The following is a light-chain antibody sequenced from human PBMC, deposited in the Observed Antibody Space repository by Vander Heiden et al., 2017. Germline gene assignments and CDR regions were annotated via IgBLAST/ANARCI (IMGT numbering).Light chain of an antibody. CDR1: QFISNY. Sequence: IQMTQSPSSLSASVGDSVTITCRASQFISNYLNWYQQRPGRAPKLLIHAISTLQHGVPSRFSGSGSGTDFTLNISSRQPEDYAASYCQQSDSSLALTFAGGTKVEIK. J-gene: IGKJ4*01. V-gene: IGKV1-39*01. CDR3: QQSDSSLALT. CDR2: AIS.